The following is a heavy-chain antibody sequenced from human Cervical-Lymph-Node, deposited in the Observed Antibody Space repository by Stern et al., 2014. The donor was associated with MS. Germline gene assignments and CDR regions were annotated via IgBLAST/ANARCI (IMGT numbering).Heavy chain of an antibody. Sequence: EVQLVESGGGLVQPGGSLRLSCAASGFTFSSYWMSWVRQAPGKGLEWVANIKQDGSEKYYVDSVKGRFTISRDNAKNSLYLQMNSLRAEDTAVYYCARVDILTGYYTPYYFDYWGQGTLVTVSS. CDR2: IKQDGSEK. CDR3: ARVDILTGYYTPYYFDY. J-gene: IGHJ4*02. D-gene: IGHD3-9*01. V-gene: IGHV3-7*03. CDR1: GFTFSSYW.